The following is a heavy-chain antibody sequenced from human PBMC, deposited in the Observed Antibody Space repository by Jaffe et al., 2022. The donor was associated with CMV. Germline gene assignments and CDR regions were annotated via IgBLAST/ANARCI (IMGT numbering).Heavy chain of an antibody. V-gene: IGHV4-59*01. J-gene: IGHJ4*02. CDR2: IYYSGST. CDR3: ASGEGFGELKDPDYFDY. Sequence: QVQLQESGPGLVKPSETLSLTCTVSGGSISSYYWSWIRQPPGKGLEWIGYIYYSGSTNYNPSLKSRVTISVDTSKNQFSLKLSSVTAADTAVYYCASGEGFGELKDPDYFDYWGQGTLVTVSS. CDR1: GGSISSYY. D-gene: IGHD3-10*01.